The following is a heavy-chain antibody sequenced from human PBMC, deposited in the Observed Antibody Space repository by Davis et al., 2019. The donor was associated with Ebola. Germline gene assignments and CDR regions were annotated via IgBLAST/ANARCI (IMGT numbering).Heavy chain of an antibody. Sequence: GESLKISCTASGFSFSDYGMSWVRQAPGKGLEWVACISGSGKTTYYADSVEGRFNISSDNSKNTPSLQMNSVRGEDSAVYYCAKDKGFWVPPDWFGPWGQGVQVTVSS. J-gene: IGHJ5*02. CDR2: ISGSGKTT. CDR1: GFSFSDYG. CDR3: AKDKGFWVPPDWFGP. V-gene: IGHV3-23*01. D-gene: IGHD3-16*01.